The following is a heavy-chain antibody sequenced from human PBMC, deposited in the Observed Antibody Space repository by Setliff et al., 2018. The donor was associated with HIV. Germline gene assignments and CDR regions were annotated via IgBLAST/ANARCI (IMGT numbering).Heavy chain of an antibody. J-gene: IGHJ3*02. Sequence: PSETLSLTCTVSGDSISTDYWTWIRQPPGKGLEWIGYIYNSASTSYNPSLKSRVTISVDTSKNQFSLTLSSVTAADTAVYYCVRRLRYFDPSFDIWGQGTLVTVSS. CDR1: GDSISTDY. CDR2: IYNSAST. V-gene: IGHV4-4*08. CDR3: VRRLRYFDPSFDI. D-gene: IGHD3-9*01.